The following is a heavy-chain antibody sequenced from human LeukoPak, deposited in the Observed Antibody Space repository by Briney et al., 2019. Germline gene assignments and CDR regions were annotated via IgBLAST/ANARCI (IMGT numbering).Heavy chain of an antibody. CDR1: GGSMSSSRYS. CDR2: IYYSGST. D-gene: IGHD3-22*01. Sequence: SETLSLTCTVSGGSMSSSRYSWGWFRQPPGKGLERLGSIYYSGSTYYNPSLKSRVTISVDTSKKQFSLKLSSVTAADTAVYYCARHPYSDSSGFTFDIWGQGTMVTVSS. V-gene: IGHV4-39*01. CDR3: ARHPYSDSSGFTFDI. J-gene: IGHJ3*02.